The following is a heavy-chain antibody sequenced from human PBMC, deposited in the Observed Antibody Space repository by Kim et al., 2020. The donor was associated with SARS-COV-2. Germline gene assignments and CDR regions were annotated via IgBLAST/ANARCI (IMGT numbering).Heavy chain of an antibody. CDR1: GGTFSSYA. D-gene: IGHD3-22*01. V-gene: IGHV1-69*04. J-gene: IGHJ5*02. CDR2: IIPILGIA. CDR3: ARYDSSGEPFDP. Sequence: SVKVSCKASGGTFSSYAISWVRQAPGQGLEWMGRIIPILGIANYAQKFQGRVTITADKSTSTAYMELSSLRSEDTAVYYCARYDSSGEPFDPWGQGTLVTVSS.